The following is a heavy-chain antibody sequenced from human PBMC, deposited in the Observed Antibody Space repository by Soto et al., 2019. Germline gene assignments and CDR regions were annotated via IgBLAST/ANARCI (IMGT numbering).Heavy chain of an antibody. CDR2: IHHSGST. D-gene: IGHD3-10*01. V-gene: IGHV4-4*02. CDR3: ARYDYGSGDDYNIVY. CDR1: GDSISSMNW. J-gene: IGHJ4*02. Sequence: QVQLQESGPGLVKPSGTLSLTCAVSGDSISSMNWWSWVRQPPGKGLEWIGEIHHSGSTNYNPSLMSRVTISVDKSKNQFSLKLPSVTAADTAVYYCARYDYGSGDDYNIVYWGQGTLVTVSS.